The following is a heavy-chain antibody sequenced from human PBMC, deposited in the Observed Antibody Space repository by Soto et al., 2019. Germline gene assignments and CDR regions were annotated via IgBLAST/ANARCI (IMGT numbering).Heavy chain of an antibody. Sequence: QVQLVESGGGVVQPGGSLRLSCAASGFIFSNYAMQWVRQAPGKGLEWMAAISYDGNTQYYADSVRGRFTISRDNSKNTVYVQMISLRAEDTAVYYCARDLKGDTKLDYWGQGTLVPVSS. D-gene: IGHD1-26*01. CDR3: ARDLKGDTKLDY. CDR1: GFIFSNYA. V-gene: IGHV3-30-3*01. CDR2: ISYDGNTQ. J-gene: IGHJ4*02.